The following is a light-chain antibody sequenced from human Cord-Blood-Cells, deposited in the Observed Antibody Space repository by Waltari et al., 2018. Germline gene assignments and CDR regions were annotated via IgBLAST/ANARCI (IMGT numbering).Light chain of an antibody. J-gene: IGKJ2*01. V-gene: IGKV3-20*01. CDR2: GAS. CDR3: QQYGSSPDETTV. CDR1: QSVSTSY. Sequence: EIVLTQSPGTLSLSPGERATLSCRASQSVSTSYLAWYQQKPGQAPRLLIYGASSRATGIPARFSGSGSGTDFTLSISRLEPEDFAVYYCQQYGSSPDETTVFGQGTKLEIK.